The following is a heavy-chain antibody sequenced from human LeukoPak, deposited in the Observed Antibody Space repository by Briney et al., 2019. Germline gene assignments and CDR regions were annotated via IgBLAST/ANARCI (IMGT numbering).Heavy chain of an antibody. D-gene: IGHD2-15*01. CDR2: ITTSDGNT. J-gene: IGHJ6*02. CDR1: GFTISSYT. CDR3: ARDRWELLSNSYHYCGLDV. Sequence: GGSLRLSCAASGFTISSYTMSWVRQAPGKGLEWVSTITTSDGNTYYADSVKGRFTVSRDNAKNSLYLQMNSLRAEDTAVYYCARDRWELLSNSYHYCGLDVWGQGTTVTVSS. V-gene: IGHV3-23*01.